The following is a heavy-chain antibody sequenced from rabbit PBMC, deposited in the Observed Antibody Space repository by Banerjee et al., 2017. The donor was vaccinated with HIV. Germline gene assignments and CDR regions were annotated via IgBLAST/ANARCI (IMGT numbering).Heavy chain of an antibody. CDR1: GFTISSVYY. CDR3: ARDGYGGYGSLNLNL. D-gene: IGHD3-1*01. CDR2: INTGSGST. Sequence: QSLEESGGDLVKPGASLTLTCTASGFTISSVYYMSWVRQAPGKGLEWIGCINTGSGSTWYASWAKGRFTISKTSSTTVTLQMTSLTDADTATYFCARDGYGGYGSLNLNLWGPGTLVTDS. J-gene: IGHJ4*01. V-gene: IGHV1S40*01.